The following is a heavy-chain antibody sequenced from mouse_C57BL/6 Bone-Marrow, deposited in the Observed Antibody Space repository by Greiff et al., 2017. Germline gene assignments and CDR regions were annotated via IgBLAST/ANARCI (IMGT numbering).Heavy chain of an antibody. CDR3: AGLTTVVAGDY. J-gene: IGHJ2*01. CDR2: INPSNGGT. D-gene: IGHD1-1*01. Sequence: VQLQQPGTELVKPGASVKLSCKASGYTFTSYWMHWVKQRPGQGLEWIGNINPSNGGTNYNEKFKSKATLTVDKSSSTAYMLRSSLTSEDSAVXYCAGLTTVVAGDYWGQGTTLTVSS. V-gene: IGHV1-53*01. CDR1: GYTFTSYW.